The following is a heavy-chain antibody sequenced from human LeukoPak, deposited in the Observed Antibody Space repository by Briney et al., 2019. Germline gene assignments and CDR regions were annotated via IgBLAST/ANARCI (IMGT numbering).Heavy chain of an antibody. J-gene: IGHJ3*02. D-gene: IGHD2-21*02. V-gene: IGHV4-31*03. CDR3: ARDKAYCCGDCYSHDAFDI. CDR1: GGSISSGGYY. Sequence: PSQTLSLTCTVPGGSISSGGYYWSWIRQHPGKGLEWIGYIYYSGSTYYNPSLKSRVTISVDTSKNQFSLKLSSVTAADTAVYYCARDKAYCCGDCYSHDAFDIWGQGTMVTVSP. CDR2: IYYSGST.